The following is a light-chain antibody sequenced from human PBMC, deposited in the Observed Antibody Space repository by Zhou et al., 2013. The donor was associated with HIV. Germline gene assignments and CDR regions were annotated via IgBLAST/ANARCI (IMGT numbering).Light chain of an antibody. V-gene: IGKV1-9*01. J-gene: IGKJ4*01. CDR1: QGINSY. CDR3: QQLNSYPLT. Sequence: DIQLTQSPSFLSASVGDRVTITCRASQGINSYLAWYQQKPGKAPKLLIYGAFTLQSGVPSRFSGSGSGTEFTLTISSLQSEDFATYYCQQLNSYPLTFGGGPRWRSN. CDR2: GAF.